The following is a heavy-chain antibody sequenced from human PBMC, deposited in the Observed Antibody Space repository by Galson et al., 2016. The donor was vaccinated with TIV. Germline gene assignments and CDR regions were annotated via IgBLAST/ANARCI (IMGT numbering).Heavy chain of an antibody. J-gene: IGHJ3*01. D-gene: IGHD4-23*01. CDR2: ISGSGAYT. Sequence: SLRLSCAASGFTFKTHAMNWVRQAPGKGLEWVATISGSGAYTFYADSVRDHFTVSRDNSKNTLYLEMDNVRGEDTAVYYCARPGNYDGDRRGAFDLWGQGTMVTVSP. CDR3: ARPGNYDGDRRGAFDL. V-gene: IGHV3-23*01. CDR1: GFTFKTHA.